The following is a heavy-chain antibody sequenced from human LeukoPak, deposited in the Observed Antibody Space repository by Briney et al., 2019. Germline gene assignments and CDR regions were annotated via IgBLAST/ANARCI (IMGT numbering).Heavy chain of an antibody. CDR2: IYYSGST. D-gene: IGHD6-13*01. J-gene: IGHJ3*02. Sequence: SETLSLTCTVSGGSISSGGYYWSWIRQHPGKGLEWIGYIYYSGSTYYNPSLKSRVTISVVTSKNQFSLKLSSVTAADTAVYYCARDFRRWSHAFDIWGQGTMVTVSS. CDR3: ARDFRRWSHAFDI. CDR1: GGSISSGGYY. V-gene: IGHV4-31*03.